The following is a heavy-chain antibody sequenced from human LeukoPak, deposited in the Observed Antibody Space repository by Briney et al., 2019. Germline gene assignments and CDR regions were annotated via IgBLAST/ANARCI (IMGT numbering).Heavy chain of an antibody. CDR1: GYTFTSYG. J-gene: IGHJ4*02. Sequence: ASVKVSCKASGYTFTSYGISWVRQAPGQGLEWMGWISTYNGNTNYAQKLQGRVTMTTDTSTSTAYMELRSLRPDDTAVYYCARDPEPPYCSGGSCYFPDYWGQGTLVTVSS. CDR2: ISTYNGNT. CDR3: ARDPEPPYCSGGSCYFPDY. D-gene: IGHD2-15*01. V-gene: IGHV1-18*01.